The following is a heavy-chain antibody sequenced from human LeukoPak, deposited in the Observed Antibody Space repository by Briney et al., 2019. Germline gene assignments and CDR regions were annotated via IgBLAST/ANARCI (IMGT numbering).Heavy chain of an antibody. J-gene: IGHJ6*03. V-gene: IGHV1-2*02. CDR3: ARTTYYYGPLLYYYYYMDV. CDR1: GYTFTGYY. Sequence: ASVKVSCKASGYTFTGYYMHWVRQAPGQGLEWMGWINPNSGGTNYAQKFQGRVTMTRDTSISTAYMELSRLRSDDTAVYYCARTTYYYGPLLYYYYYMDVWGKGTTVAISS. CDR2: INPNSGGT. D-gene: IGHD3-10*01.